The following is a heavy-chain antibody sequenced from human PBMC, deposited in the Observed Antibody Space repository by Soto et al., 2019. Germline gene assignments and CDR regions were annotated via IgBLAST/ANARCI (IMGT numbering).Heavy chain of an antibody. CDR1: GFSFSSYW. Sequence: EVQLVESGGGLVQPGGSLRLSCAASGFSFSSYWIHWVRQAPGKGLVWVSRIKTDGSSTDYADSVKGRFTISRDNAKNTLYLQMNSLSAEDTDVYYCAKREGNTYGLFHWGQGTLVTVSS. J-gene: IGHJ4*02. CDR3: AKREGNTYGLFH. D-gene: IGHD5-18*01. V-gene: IGHV3-74*01. CDR2: IKTDGSST.